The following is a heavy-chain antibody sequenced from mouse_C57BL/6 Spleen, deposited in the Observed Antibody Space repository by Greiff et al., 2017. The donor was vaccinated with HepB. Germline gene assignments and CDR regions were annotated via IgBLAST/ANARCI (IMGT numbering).Heavy chain of an antibody. D-gene: IGHD1-2*01. CDR3: AREGVYYGPLYAMDY. V-gene: IGHV1-55*01. J-gene: IGHJ4*01. CDR1: GYTFTSYW. CDR2: IYPGSGST. Sequence: VQLQQSGAELVKPGASVKMSCKASGYTFTSYWITWVKQRPGQGLEWIGDIYPGSGSTNYNEKFKSKATLTVDTSSSTAYMQLSSMTSEDSAVYYCAREGVYYGPLYAMDYWGQGTSVTVSS.